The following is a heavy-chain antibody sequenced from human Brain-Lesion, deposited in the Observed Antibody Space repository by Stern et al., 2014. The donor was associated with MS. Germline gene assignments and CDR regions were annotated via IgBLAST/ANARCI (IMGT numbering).Heavy chain of an antibody. CDR3: ARHDSVPRPSQLYSARDRGPGYFDY. Sequence: VQLVESGPGLVKPSETLSLTCTVSGGSISSSTYYWAWIRQPPGKGLEWIGNIYYRGFTYYNPSLKSRVTISVDMSKTQFSLKLSSVTAADTAIYYCARHDSVPRPSQLYSARDRGPGYFDYWGQGTLVTVSS. J-gene: IGHJ4*02. CDR2: IYYRGFT. V-gene: IGHV4-39*01. CDR1: GGSISSSTYY. D-gene: IGHD1-26*01.